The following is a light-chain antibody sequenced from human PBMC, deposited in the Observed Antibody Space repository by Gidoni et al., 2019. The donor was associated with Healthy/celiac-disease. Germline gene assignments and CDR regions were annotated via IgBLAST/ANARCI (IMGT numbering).Light chain of an antibody. CDR2: GNS. CDR3: QSYDSSLSGSVV. J-gene: IGLJ2*01. CDR1: SSNIGAVYD. Sequence: QSVLPQPPSVSGAPGQRVTISCTGSSSNIGAVYDVHWYQQLPGTAPKLLIYGNSNRPSGVPDRFSGSKSGTSAFLASTGLQAEDEADYYCQSYDSSLSGSVVFGGGTKLTV. V-gene: IGLV1-40*01.